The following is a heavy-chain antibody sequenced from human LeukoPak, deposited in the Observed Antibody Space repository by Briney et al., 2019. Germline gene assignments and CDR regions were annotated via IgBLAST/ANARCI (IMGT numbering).Heavy chain of an antibody. J-gene: IGHJ3*02. D-gene: IGHD3-22*01. V-gene: IGHV1-18*01. Sequence: ASVKVSCKASGYTFTSYGISWVRQAPGQGLEWMGWISAYNGNTSYAQKLQGRVTMTTDTSTSTAYMELRSLRSDDTAVCYCARRRITMIVVVRDDAFDIWGQGTMVTVSS. CDR2: ISAYNGNT. CDR1: GYTFTSYG. CDR3: ARRRITMIVVVRDDAFDI.